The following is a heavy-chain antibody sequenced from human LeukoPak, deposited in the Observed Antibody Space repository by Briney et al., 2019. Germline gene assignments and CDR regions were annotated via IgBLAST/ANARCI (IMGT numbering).Heavy chain of an antibody. CDR2: IKSKTDGGTT. J-gene: IGHJ4*02. CDR3: TTVDTAYVFDY. CDR1: GFTFSNAW. D-gene: IGHD5-18*01. Sequence: SGGSLRLSCAASGFTFSNAWMSWVRQAPGKGLEWVGRIKSKTDGGTTDYAAPVKGRFTISRDDSKNTLYLQMNSLKTEDAAVYYCTTVDTAYVFDYWGQGTLVTVSS. V-gene: IGHV3-15*01.